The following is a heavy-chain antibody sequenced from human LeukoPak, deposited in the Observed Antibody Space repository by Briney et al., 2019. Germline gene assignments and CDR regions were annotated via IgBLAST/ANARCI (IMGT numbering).Heavy chain of an antibody. Sequence: GGSLRLSCAASGFAVSSYAMSWVRQAPGKGLEWVSALSGSGGTTYYADSVKGRFTISRDNSKNTRYLQVNSLRAQDTPVYSSANATSSGREYYFDYWGQGTLVTVSS. V-gene: IGHV3-23*01. CDR1: GFAVSSYA. CDR3: ANATSSGREYYFDY. J-gene: IGHJ4*02. CDR2: LSGSGGTT. D-gene: IGHD6-19*01.